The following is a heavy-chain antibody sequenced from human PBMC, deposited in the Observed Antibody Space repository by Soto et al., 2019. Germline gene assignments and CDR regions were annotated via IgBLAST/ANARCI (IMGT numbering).Heavy chain of an antibody. CDR1: GGSFSGYY. V-gene: IGHV4-34*01. CDR3: ARGPKRYSYGYNWFDP. D-gene: IGHD5-18*01. CDR2: INHSGST. Sequence: QVQLQQWGAGLLKPSETLSLTCAVYGGSFSGYYWSWIRQPPGKGLEWIGEINHSGSTNYNPSLKSRVTRSVDSSKNQFSLKLSSVTAADTAVYYCARGPKRYSYGYNWFDPGGQGTLINVFS. J-gene: IGHJ5*02.